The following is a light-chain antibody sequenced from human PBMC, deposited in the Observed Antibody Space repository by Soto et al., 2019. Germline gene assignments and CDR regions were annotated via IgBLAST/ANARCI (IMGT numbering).Light chain of an antibody. CDR2: DNN. J-gene: IGLJ1*01. CDR1: SSNIGNNY. CDR3: GTWDSSLSAHV. Sequence: QSALTQPPSVSAAPGQKVTISCSGSSSNIGNNYVSWYQQLPGTAPKLLIYDNNKRPSGIPDRFSGSKSGTSATPGITGLQTGDEADYYCGTWDSSLSAHVFGTGTKVTVL. V-gene: IGLV1-51*01.